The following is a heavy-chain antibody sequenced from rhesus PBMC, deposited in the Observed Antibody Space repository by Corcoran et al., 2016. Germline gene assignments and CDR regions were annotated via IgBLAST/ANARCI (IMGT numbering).Heavy chain of an antibody. Sequence: QVQLQESGPGLVKPSETLSLTCAVSGGSISDDYYWSWIRPPPGKGLEWIGYIYGSGGGTNYNPSLKNRVTIAIDTSKNQFSLKLSSVTAADTAVYYCARDHYEDDYGYYYTLDYWGQGVLVTVSS. V-gene: IGHV4-106*01. CDR3: ARDHYEDDYGYYYTLDY. CDR1: GGSISDDYY. CDR2: IYGSGGGT. J-gene: IGHJ4*01. D-gene: IGHD3-9*01.